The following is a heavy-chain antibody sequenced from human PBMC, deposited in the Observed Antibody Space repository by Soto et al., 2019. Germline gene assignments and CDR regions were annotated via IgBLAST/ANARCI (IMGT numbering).Heavy chain of an antibody. CDR2: ISYDGSNK. V-gene: IGHV3-30-3*01. D-gene: IGHD2-2*02. CDR3: ARQGGYCSSTSCYTYYYYYGMDV. Sequence: GGSLRLSCAASGFTFSSYAMHWVRQAPGKGLEWVAVISYDGSNKYYADSVKGRFTISRDNSKNTLYLQMNSLRAEDTAVYYCARQGGYCSSTSCYTYYYYYGMDVWGQGTTVTVSS. J-gene: IGHJ6*02. CDR1: GFTFSSYA.